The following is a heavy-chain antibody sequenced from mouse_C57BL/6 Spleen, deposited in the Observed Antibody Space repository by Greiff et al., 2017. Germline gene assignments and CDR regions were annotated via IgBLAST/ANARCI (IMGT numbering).Heavy chain of an antibody. Sequence: QVQLQQPGAELVKPGASVKVSCKASGYTFTSYWMHWVKQRPGQGLEWIGRIHPSDSDTNYNQKFKGKATLTVDKSSSTAYMQLSSLTSEDSAVXYCATPSYYGSGYYYAMDYWGQGTSVTGSS. CDR2: IHPSDSDT. D-gene: IGHD1-1*01. CDR3: ATPSYYGSGYYYAMDY. V-gene: IGHV1-74*01. J-gene: IGHJ4*01. CDR1: GYTFTSYW.